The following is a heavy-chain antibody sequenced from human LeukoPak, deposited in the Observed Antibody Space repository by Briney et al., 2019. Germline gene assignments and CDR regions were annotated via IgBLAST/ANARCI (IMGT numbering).Heavy chain of an antibody. CDR2: IYPADSDT. V-gene: IGHV5-51*01. CDR3: ATSPYCSGGSCYLSAY. D-gene: IGHD2-15*01. J-gene: IGHJ4*02. CDR1: GYSFSSQW. Sequence: GESLKISCKGSGYSFSSQWIGWVRQMPGKGLEWMGVIYPADSDTRYSPSFQGQVTISADKSISTAYLRWRSLKASDTAVYYCATSPYCSGGSCYLSAYWGQGTLVTVSS.